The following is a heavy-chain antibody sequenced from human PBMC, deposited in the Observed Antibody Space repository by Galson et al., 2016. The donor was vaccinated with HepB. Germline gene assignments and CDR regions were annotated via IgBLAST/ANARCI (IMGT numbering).Heavy chain of an antibody. CDR1: GFTFGTYT. D-gene: IGHD4-23*01. CDR3: AKDHGGYSGFDY. CDR2: ITGDRANA. Sequence: SLRLSCAASGFTFGTYTMHWLRQAPGEGLQWVSLITGDRANAYYADSVKGRFTISRDNRKNSLYLQMNSLRTEDTALYYCAKDHGGYSGFDYWGQGTLATVSS. V-gene: IGHV3-43*01. J-gene: IGHJ4*02.